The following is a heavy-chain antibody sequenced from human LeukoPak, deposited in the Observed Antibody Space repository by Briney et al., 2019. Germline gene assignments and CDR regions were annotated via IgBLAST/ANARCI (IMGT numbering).Heavy chain of an antibody. CDR2: IYHSGST. J-gene: IGHJ4*02. Sequence: SETLSLTCAVSGGSISSGGYSWSWIRQPPGKGLEWIGYIYHSGSTYYNPSLKSRVTISVDKSKNQFSLKLSSVTAADTAVYYCAGAQPYYYDSSGYQYYFDYWGQGTLVTVSS. CDR3: AGAQPYYYDSSGYQYYFDY. D-gene: IGHD3-22*01. CDR1: GGSISSGGYS. V-gene: IGHV4-30-2*01.